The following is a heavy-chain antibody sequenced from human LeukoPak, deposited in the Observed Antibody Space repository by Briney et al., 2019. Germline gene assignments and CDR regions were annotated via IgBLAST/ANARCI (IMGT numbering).Heavy chain of an antibody. D-gene: IGHD2-2*01. CDR1: GYTFTSYG. CDR2: ISAYNGNT. J-gene: IGHJ6*03. Sequence: GASVKVSCKASGYTFTSYGISWVRQAPGQGLEWMGWISAYNGNTNYARKLQGRVTMTTDTSTSTAYMELRSLRSDDAAVYYCARGPAPAYYYYYYMDVWGKGTTVTVSS. V-gene: IGHV1-18*01. CDR3: ARGPAPAYYYYYYMDV.